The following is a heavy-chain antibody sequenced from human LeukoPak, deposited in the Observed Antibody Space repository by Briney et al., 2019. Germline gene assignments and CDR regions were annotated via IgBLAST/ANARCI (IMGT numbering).Heavy chain of an antibody. V-gene: IGHV4-34*01. D-gene: IGHD3-16*02. CDR1: GRSFSGYY. Sequence: SETLSLTCAVYGRSFSGYYWSWIRQPPGKGLEWIGEINHSGSTNYNPSLKSRVTISVDTSKNQFSLKLSSVTAADTAVYYCARGGAVYDYVWGSYRYPDYWGQGTLVTVSS. J-gene: IGHJ4*02. CDR2: INHSGST. CDR3: ARGGAVYDYVWGSYRYPDY.